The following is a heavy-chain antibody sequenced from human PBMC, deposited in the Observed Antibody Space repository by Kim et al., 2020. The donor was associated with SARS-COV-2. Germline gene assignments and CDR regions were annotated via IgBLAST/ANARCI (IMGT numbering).Heavy chain of an antibody. J-gene: IGHJ4*02. Sequence: GKGRFPTARDNAKTTLYLQMNSLRAEDTAVYYCARDMYYYGSGSYYTEDYWGQGTLVTVSS. CDR3: ARDMYYYGSGSYYTEDY. V-gene: IGHV3-74*01. D-gene: IGHD3-10*01.